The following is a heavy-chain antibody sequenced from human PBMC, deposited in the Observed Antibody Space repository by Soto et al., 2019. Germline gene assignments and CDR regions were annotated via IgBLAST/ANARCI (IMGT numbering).Heavy chain of an antibody. Sequence: GQGLEWMGWMNPNSGNTGYAQKFQGRVTMTRNTSISTAYMELSSLRSEDSAFQSGASSRVRCDWFEPWGQGTLVIVSS. J-gene: IGHJ5*02. V-gene: IGHV1-8*01. D-gene: IGHD6-13*01. CDR2: MNPNSGNT. CDR3: ASSRVRCDWFEP.